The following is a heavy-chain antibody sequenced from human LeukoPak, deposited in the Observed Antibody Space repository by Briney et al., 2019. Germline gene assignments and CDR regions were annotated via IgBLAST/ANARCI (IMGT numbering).Heavy chain of an antibody. Sequence: GRSLRLSCAASGFTFSNYAMHWVRQAPGKGLEWVALISYDGSVEKNAASVKGRFTISRDNSKNTLYLQMNSLRAEDTAVYYCAKDLCSSTSCYRDYYYGMDVWGQGTTVTVSS. J-gene: IGHJ6*02. CDR3: AKDLCSSTSCYRDYYYGMDV. CDR2: ISYDGSVE. V-gene: IGHV3-30*04. CDR1: GFTFSNYA. D-gene: IGHD2-2*01.